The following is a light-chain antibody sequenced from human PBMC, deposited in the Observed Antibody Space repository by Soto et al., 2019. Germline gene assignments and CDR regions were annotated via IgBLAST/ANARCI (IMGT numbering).Light chain of an antibody. CDR3: SSYTSISTLYV. J-gene: IGLJ1*01. CDR2: EVS. V-gene: IGLV2-14*01. CDR1: NSDVGGYNY. Sequence: QSVLTQHGSVSGSPGQSITISCTGTNSDVGGYNYVSWYQQHPGKAPELMIYEVSHRPSGVSNRFSGSKSDNTASLTISGLQAEDEADYYCSSYTSISTLYVFGTGTKVTVL.